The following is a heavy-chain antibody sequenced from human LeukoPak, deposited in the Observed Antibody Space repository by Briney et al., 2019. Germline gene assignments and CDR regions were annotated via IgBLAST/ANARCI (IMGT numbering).Heavy chain of an antibody. CDR1: GGSISSYY. D-gene: IGHD3-22*01. CDR3: ARCPRVDYYDSSGYYYGGWFDP. J-gene: IGHJ5*02. Sequence: SETLSLTCTVSGGSISSYYWSWIRQPPGKGLEWIGSIYYSGSTYYNPSLKSRVTISVDTSKNQFSLKLSSVTAADTAVYYCARCPRVDYYDSSGYYYGGWFDPWGQGTLVTVSS. V-gene: IGHV4-39*07. CDR2: IYYSGST.